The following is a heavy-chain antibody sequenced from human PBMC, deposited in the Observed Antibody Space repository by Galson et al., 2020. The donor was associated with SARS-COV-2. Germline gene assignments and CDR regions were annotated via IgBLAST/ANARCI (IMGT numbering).Heavy chain of an antibody. J-gene: IGHJ6*02. CDR2: INHSGST. V-gene: IGHV4-34*01. CDR3: ARGAVVVVAATPRYYYYGMDV. D-gene: IGHD2-15*01. Sequence: SQASETLSLTCAVYGGSFSGYYWSWIRQPPGKGLEWIGEINHSGSTNYNPSLKSRVTISVDTSKNQFSLKLSSVTAADTAVYYCARGAVVVVAATPRYYYYGMDVWGQGTTVTVSS. CDR1: GGSFSGYY.